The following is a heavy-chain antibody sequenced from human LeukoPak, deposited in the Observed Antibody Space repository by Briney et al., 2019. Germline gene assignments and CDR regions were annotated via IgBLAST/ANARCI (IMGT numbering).Heavy chain of an antibody. CDR1: GDSFSSNSAA. Sequence: SQTLSLTCAISGDSFSSNSAAWNWLRQSPSRGLEWLGRTYYRSKWYNDYAVSVKSRITINPDTSKNQFSLQLNSVTPEDTAGYYCARASYSSDGRIDYWGQGTLVTVSS. CDR2: TYYRSKWYN. CDR3: ARASYSSDGRIDY. V-gene: IGHV6-1*01. J-gene: IGHJ4*02. D-gene: IGHD6-19*01.